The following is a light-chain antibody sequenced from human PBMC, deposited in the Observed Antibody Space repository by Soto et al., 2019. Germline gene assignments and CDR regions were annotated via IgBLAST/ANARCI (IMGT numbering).Light chain of an antibody. V-gene: IGKV1-12*01. CDR3: QQANSFPLG. J-gene: IGKJ4*01. Sequence: DIQMTQSPSSVSASVGDRVTITCRASQGISRWLAWYQQKPGKAPKLLIYAASSSQSGVPSRFSGSGSGTDFTLTISSLQPEDFASYYCQQANSFPLGFGGGTKVEIK. CDR1: QGISRW. CDR2: AAS.